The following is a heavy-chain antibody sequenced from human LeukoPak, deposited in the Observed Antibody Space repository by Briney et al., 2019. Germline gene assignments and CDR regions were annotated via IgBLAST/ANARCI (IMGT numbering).Heavy chain of an antibody. CDR2: IYPGDSGT. CDR1: GYSFTSYW. CDR3: ARRSIQHCSSTSCFDAFDI. V-gene: IGHV5-51*01. D-gene: IGHD2-2*01. J-gene: IGHJ3*02. Sequence: GESLKISCKGSGYSFTSYWIGWVRQMPGKGLEWMGIIYPGDSGTRYSPSFQGQVTISADKSISTAYLQWSSLKASDTAMYYCARRSIQHCSSTSCFDAFDIWGQGTMVTVSS.